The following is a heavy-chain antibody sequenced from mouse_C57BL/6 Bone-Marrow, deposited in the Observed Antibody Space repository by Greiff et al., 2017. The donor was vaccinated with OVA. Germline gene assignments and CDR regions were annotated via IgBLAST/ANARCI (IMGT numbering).Heavy chain of an antibody. D-gene: IGHD2-5*01. V-gene: IGHV10-3*01. CDR2: IRSKSSNYAT. CDR1: GFTFNTYA. Sequence: EVQRVESGGGLVQPKGSLKLSCAASGFTFNTYAMHWVRQAPGQGLEWVARIRSKSSNYATYYADSVKDRFTISRDDSQSMLYLQMNNLKTEDTAMYYCVRDRGPYSNYPAWFAYWGQGTLVTVSA. J-gene: IGHJ3*01. CDR3: VRDRGPYSNYPAWFAY.